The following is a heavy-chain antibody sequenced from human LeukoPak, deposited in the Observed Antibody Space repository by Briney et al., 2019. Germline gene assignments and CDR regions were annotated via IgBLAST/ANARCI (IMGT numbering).Heavy chain of an antibody. Sequence: SETLSLTCAVYGGSFSGYYWSLIRQPPGKGLEWIGEINHSGSTNYNPSLKGRVTISVDMSKNQFSLELTSVTAADTAVYYCARRSYGVPFDPWGQGILVTVSS. D-gene: IGHD3-10*01. J-gene: IGHJ5*02. CDR2: INHSGST. CDR3: ARRSYGVPFDP. V-gene: IGHV4-34*01. CDR1: GGSFSGYY.